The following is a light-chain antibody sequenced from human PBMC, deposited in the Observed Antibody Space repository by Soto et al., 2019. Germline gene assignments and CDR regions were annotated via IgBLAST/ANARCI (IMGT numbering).Light chain of an antibody. CDR3: QQLNNWPPMYT. J-gene: IGKJ2*01. CDR2: DAS. CDR1: QSVSSY. Sequence: EIVLTQSPATLSLSPGERATLSCRASQSVSSYLAWYQQKPGQAPRLLIYDASNRATGIPATFSGSGSGTDFPLTISSLELEGFAVYYCQQLNNWPPMYTFGQGTKLEIK. V-gene: IGKV3-11*01.